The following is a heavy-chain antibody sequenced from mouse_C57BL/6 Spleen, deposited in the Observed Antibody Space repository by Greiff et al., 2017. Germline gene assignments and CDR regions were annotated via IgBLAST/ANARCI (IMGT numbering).Heavy chain of an antibody. Sequence: VQLQQSGAELVKPGASVKLSCTASGFNIKDYYMPWVKQRTEQGLEWIGRIDPEDGETKYAPKVQGKATITADTSSNTAYLQLSRLTSEQTAVYYGARSDYYGRSSFDYWGQGTTLTVSS. CDR2: IDPEDGET. CDR1: GFNIKDYY. J-gene: IGHJ2*01. D-gene: IGHD1-1*01. V-gene: IGHV14-2*01. CDR3: ARSDYYGRSSFDY.